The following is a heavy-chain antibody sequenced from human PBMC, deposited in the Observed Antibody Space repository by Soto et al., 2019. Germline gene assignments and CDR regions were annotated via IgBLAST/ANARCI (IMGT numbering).Heavy chain of an antibody. D-gene: IGHD4-4*01. Sequence: SETLSLSCTVSGGSISSSSYYGGWIRQPPGKGLEWIGSIYYSGSTYYNPSLKSRVTISVDTSKNQFSLKLSSVTAADTAVYYCARDTVTYYYYYGMDVWGQGTTVTVSS. CDR3: ARDTVTYYYYYGMDV. CDR2: IYYSGST. V-gene: IGHV4-39*01. CDR1: GGSISSSSYY. J-gene: IGHJ6*02.